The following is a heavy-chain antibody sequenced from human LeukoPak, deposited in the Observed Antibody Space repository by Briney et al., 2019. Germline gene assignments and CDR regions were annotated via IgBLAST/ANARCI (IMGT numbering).Heavy chain of an antibody. V-gene: IGHV3-23*01. Sequence: PGGSLRPSCAASGFDFSRYAMSWVRQVPGKGLDWVSAISGGSDITHYADSVKGRFTISRDNSKNTLYLQMNSLRAEDTAVYYCARGGDGYTFDLWGQGTLVTVSS. D-gene: IGHD5-24*01. CDR2: ISGGSDIT. CDR3: ARGGDGYTFDL. CDR1: GFDFSRYA. J-gene: IGHJ5*02.